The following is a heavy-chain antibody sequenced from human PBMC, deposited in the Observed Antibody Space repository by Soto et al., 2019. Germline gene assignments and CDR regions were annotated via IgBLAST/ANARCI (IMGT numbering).Heavy chain of an antibody. CDR1: GFTFSAYA. CDR3: AKFEGHPLEYWYLDF. Sequence: EVQLLESGGGLVQPGGSLRLSCAASGFTFSAYAMGWVRQAPGKGLEWVSTIHGGGGATHYADSVKGRFTISRDDSKNTRYAKMNRLRAEETAVYYCAKFEGHPLEYWYLDFWGRGTLVTVSS. CDR2: IHGGGGAT. V-gene: IGHV3-23*01. J-gene: IGHJ2*01. D-gene: IGHD1-1*01.